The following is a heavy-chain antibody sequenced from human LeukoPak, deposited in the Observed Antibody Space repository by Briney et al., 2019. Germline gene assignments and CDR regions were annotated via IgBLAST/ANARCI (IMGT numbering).Heavy chain of an antibody. J-gene: IGHJ6*03. Sequence: GGSLRLSCAASGFTFSSYGMHWVRQAPGKGLEWVSFISTSSSYIYYADSVKGRFTISRHNAKNSLYLQMNSLRAEDTAVYYCARDGPPHYFDRNAMDVWGKGTTVTVSS. CDR1: GFTFSSYG. D-gene: IGHD3-22*01. CDR2: ISTSSSYI. CDR3: ARDGPPHYFDRNAMDV. V-gene: IGHV3-21*01.